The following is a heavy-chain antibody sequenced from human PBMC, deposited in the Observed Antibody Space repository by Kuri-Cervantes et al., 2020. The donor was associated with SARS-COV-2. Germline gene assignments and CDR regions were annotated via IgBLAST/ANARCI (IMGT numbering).Heavy chain of an antibody. J-gene: IGHJ5*02. D-gene: IGHD3-22*01. CDR2: IYNRGNT. CDR1: GGSISNNY. Sequence: SETLSPTCTVSGGSISNNYWSWIRQPPGKGLEWFGYIYNRGNTNYNPSLRSRVTISVDTSKNQFSLKLNSVTAADTAVYFCARDHRSLTTILVVITEGLSWFDPWGQGTLVTVSS. CDR3: ARDHRSLTTILVVITEGLSWFDP. V-gene: IGHV4-59*12.